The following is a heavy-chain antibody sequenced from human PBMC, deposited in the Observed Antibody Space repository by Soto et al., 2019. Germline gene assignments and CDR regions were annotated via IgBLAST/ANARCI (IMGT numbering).Heavy chain of an antibody. CDR3: ARQTRIMITFGGVKAPFDY. Sequence: PGESLKISCKGSGYSFTSYWISWVRQMPGKGLEWMGRIDPGDSDTRYSPSFQGQVTISADKSISTAYLQWSSLKASDTAMYYCARQTRIMITFGGVKAPFDYWGQGTLVTVSS. CDR2: IDPGDSDT. D-gene: IGHD3-16*01. V-gene: IGHV5-51*01. CDR1: GYSFTSYW. J-gene: IGHJ4*02.